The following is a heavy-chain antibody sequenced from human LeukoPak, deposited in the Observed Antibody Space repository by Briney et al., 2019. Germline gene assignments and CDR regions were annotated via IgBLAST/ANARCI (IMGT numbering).Heavy chain of an antibody. J-gene: IGHJ3*02. CDR2: IYYSGST. D-gene: IGHD4-17*01. Sequence: SETLSLTCTVSGGSISSGGYYWSWIRQHPGKGLEWIGYIYYSGSTYYNPSLKSRVTISVDTSKSQFSLKLSSVTAADTAVYYCAREHDYGDYVHAFDIWGQGTMVTVSS. CDR3: AREHDYGDYVHAFDI. V-gene: IGHV4-31*03. CDR1: GGSISSGGYY.